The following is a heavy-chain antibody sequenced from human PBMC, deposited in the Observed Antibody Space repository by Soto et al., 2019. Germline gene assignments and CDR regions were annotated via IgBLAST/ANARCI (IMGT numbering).Heavy chain of an antibody. CDR2: INPNGCST. CDR1: GDTXTSYY. V-gene: IGHV1-46*01. CDR3: ARSSGGVFGIIIEGNNWFAP. J-gene: IGHJ5*02. Sequence: SXKVSFKATGDTXTSYYMDLVRQAPGHGLEWMGVINPNGCSTRFAQKFQGRVTITSDTSTITVYMEMRGLTSEETAVYYCARSSGGVFGIIIEGNNWFAPWGQGTLLTVS. D-gene: IGHD3-16*01.